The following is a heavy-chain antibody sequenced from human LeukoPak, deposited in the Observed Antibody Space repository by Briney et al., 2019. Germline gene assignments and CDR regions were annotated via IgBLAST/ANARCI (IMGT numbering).Heavy chain of an antibody. V-gene: IGHV1-69*13. CDR2: IIPIFGTA. D-gene: IGHD3-10*01. CDR1: GGTFSSYA. Sequence: SVKVSCKASGGTFSSYAISWVRQAPGQGLEWMGGIIPIFGTANYAQKFQGRVTITADESTSTAYMELSSLRSEDTAVYYCARGGIWFGEPQRAYYGMDVWGKGTTVTVSS. J-gene: IGHJ6*04. CDR3: ARGGIWFGEPQRAYYGMDV.